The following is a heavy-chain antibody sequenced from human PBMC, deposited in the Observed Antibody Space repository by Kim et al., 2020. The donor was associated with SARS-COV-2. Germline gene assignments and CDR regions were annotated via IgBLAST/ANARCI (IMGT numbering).Heavy chain of an antibody. D-gene: IGHD4-17*01. CDR1: GFTFSRYA. CDR3: GRGDYGEEYYYYGMDV. CDR2: ISYDGSNK. V-gene: IGHV3-30*04. J-gene: IGHJ6*02. Sequence: GGSLRLSCAASGFTFSRYAMHWVRQAPGKGLEWVAVISYDGSNKYYADSVKGRFTISRDNSKNTLYLQMNSLRAEDTAVYYCGRGDYGEEYYYYGMDVWGQGTTVTVSS.